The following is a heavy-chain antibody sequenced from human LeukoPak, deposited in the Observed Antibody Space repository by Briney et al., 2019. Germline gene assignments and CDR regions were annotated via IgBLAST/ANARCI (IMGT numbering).Heavy chain of an antibody. V-gene: IGHV3-21*01. CDR1: GFTFSGYW. Sequence: GGSLRLSCAASGFTFSGYWMSWVRQTPGKGLEWVSSISSSSSYIYYADSVKGRFTITRDNAKNSLYLQMNSLRAEDTAVYYCARGDSEPGTYYDFWSGYPNWFDPWGQGTLVTVSS. CDR3: ARGDSEPGTYYDFWSGYPNWFDP. CDR2: ISSSSSYI. J-gene: IGHJ5*02. D-gene: IGHD3-3*01.